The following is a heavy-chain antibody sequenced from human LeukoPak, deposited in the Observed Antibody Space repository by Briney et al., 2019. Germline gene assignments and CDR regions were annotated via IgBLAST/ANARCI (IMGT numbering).Heavy chain of an antibody. Sequence: SETLSLTCTVSGYSISSGYYWAWIRQPPGKGLEWIGTIYHSGSTYSNPSLKSRVTISVDTSNNQFSLRLSSVTAADTAVYYCARETGTYSAFDYWGQGTLVTVSS. CDR1: GYSISSGYY. CDR3: ARETGTYSAFDY. D-gene: IGHD1-26*01. CDR2: IYHSGST. V-gene: IGHV4-38-2*02. J-gene: IGHJ4*02.